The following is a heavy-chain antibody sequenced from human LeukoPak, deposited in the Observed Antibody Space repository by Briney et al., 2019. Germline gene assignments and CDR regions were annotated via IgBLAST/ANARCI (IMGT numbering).Heavy chain of an antibody. CDR3: ARGNDFWSGEAACWFDP. CDR2: IYYSGST. D-gene: IGHD3-3*01. V-gene: IGHV4-59*01. CDR1: GGSISSYY. J-gene: IGHJ5*02. Sequence: SETLSLTCTVSGGSISSYYWSWIRQPPGKGLGWIGYIYYSGSTNYNPSLKSRVTISVDTSKNQFSLKLSSVTAADTAVYYCARGNDFWSGEAACWFDPWGQGTLVTVSS.